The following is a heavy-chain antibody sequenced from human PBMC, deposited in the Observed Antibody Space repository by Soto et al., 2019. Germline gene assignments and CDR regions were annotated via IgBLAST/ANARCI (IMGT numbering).Heavy chain of an antibody. D-gene: IGHD1-20*01. CDR2: IDWDDDK. CDR1: GFSLSTSGMC. Sequence: SGPTLVNPTQTLTLTCTFSGFSLSTSGMCVSWIRQPPGKALEWLAPIDWDDDKYYSTSLKTRLTISKDTSKNQVVLTMTNMDPVDTATYYCARSPCITGLLVGGMDVWGQGTTVTVSS. CDR3: ARSPCITGLLVGGMDV. V-gene: IGHV2-70*01. J-gene: IGHJ6*02.